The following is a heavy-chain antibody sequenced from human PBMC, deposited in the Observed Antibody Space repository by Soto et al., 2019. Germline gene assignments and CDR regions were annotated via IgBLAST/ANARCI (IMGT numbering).Heavy chain of an antibody. CDR1: GGSISSSSYY. D-gene: IGHD2-8*01. CDR2: IYYSGST. V-gene: IGHV4-39*01. Sequence: SETLSLTCTVSGGSISSSSYYWGWIRQPPGKGLEWIGSIYYSGSTYYNPSLKSRVTISVDTSKNQFSLKLSSVTAADTAVYYCAVLMVYAIDYWGQGTLVTVSS. CDR3: AVLMVYAIDY. J-gene: IGHJ4*02.